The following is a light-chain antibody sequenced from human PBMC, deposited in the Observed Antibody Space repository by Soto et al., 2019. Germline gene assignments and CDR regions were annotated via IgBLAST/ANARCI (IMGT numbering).Light chain of an antibody. CDR2: EVS. CDR3: SSKRTTASLV. V-gene: IGLV2-14*01. Sequence: LTQPPSASGSPGQSVAISCTGTSSDVGGYNYVSWYQQHPGKAPKLMIYEVSNRPSGVSDRFSGSKSGNTASLTISGLQAADEADYYCSSKRTTASLVFGTGTKVTVL. CDR1: SSDVGGYNY. J-gene: IGLJ1*01.